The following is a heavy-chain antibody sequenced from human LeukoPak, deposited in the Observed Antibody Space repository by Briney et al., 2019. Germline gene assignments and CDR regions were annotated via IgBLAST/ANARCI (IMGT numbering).Heavy chain of an antibody. J-gene: IGHJ4*02. D-gene: IGHD6-13*01. V-gene: IGHV3-30*04. CDR3: AREIGEQLVAVEYFDY. CDR1: GFTFSSYA. CDR2: ISYDGSNK. Sequence: GRSLRLSCAASGFTFSSYAMHWVRQAPGKGLEWVAVISYDGSNKYYADSVKGRFTISRDNSKNTLYLQMNSLRAEDTAVYYCAREIGEQLVAVEYFDYWGQGTLVTVSS.